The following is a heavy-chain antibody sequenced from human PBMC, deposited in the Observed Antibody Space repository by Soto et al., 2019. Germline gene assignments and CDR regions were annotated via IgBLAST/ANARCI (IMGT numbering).Heavy chain of an antibody. CDR1: GFSFTNFA. V-gene: IGHV3-23*01. Sequence: QTVGYLRLSCAASGFSFTNFAMSWVRQAPGKGLEWVAGIGASGDITWYADSVKGRLSISRDNSKNTLYLQLNSLRFEDTAVYYCAMYDFSDRGDDFFDLWGPGSLVT. CDR3: AMYDFSDRGDDFFDL. CDR2: IGASGDIT. J-gene: IGHJ4*02. D-gene: IGHD2-21*02.